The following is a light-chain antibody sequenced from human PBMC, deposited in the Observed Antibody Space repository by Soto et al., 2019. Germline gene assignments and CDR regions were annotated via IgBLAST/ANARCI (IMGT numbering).Light chain of an antibody. CDR2: DVS. CDR3: SSYTSSSTHV. CDR1: SSDVGAYNF. J-gene: IGLJ1*01. Sequence: QSALTQPASVSGSPGQSITISCTGTSSDVGAYNFVSWYQQHPGKVPKLMIFDVSSRPSGVSDRFSGSKSGNTASLTISGLXXXXEGXYYCSSYTSSSTHVFGSGTKLTVL. V-gene: IGLV2-14*03.